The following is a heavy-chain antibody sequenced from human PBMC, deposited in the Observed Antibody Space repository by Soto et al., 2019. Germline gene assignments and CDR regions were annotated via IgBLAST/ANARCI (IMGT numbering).Heavy chain of an antibody. J-gene: IGHJ6*02. V-gene: IGHV1-69*12. CDR2: IIPIFGTA. Sequence: QVQRVQSGAEVKKPGSSVKVSCKASGGTFSSYAISWVRQAPGQGLEWMGGIIPIFGTANYAPKFQGRVTITADESTSTAYMELSSLRSEDTAVYYCARHPVSGSYAYYYGMDVWGQGTTVTVSS. CDR3: ARHPVSGSYAYYYGMDV. CDR1: GGTFSSYA. D-gene: IGHD1-26*01.